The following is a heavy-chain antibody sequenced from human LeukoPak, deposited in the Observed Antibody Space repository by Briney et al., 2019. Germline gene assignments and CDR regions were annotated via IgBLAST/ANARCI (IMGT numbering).Heavy chain of an antibody. CDR2: IWYDGSNK. CDR1: GFTFSSYG. CDR3: ARGNGEDFWSGYHVLGY. J-gene: IGHJ4*02. D-gene: IGHD3-3*01. Sequence: GGSLRLSCAASGFTFSSYGMHWVRQAPGKGLEWVAVIWYDGSNKYYADSVKGRFTISRDNSKNTLYLQMNSLRAEDTAVYYCARGNGEDFWSGYHVLGYWGQGTLVTVSS. V-gene: IGHV3-33*08.